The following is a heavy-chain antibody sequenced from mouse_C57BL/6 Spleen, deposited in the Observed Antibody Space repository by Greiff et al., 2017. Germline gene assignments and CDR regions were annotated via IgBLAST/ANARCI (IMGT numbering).Heavy chain of an antibody. CDR3: ARGLRGGY. V-gene: IGHV1-81*01. D-gene: IGHD3-3*01. Sequence: QVLLQESGAELARPGASVKLSCKASGYTFTSYGISWVKQRTGQGLEWIGEIYPRSGNTYYNEKFKGKATLTADKSSSTAYMELRSLTSEDSAVYFCARGLRGGYWGQGTTLTVSS. CDR1: GYTFTSYG. J-gene: IGHJ2*01. CDR2: IYPRSGNT.